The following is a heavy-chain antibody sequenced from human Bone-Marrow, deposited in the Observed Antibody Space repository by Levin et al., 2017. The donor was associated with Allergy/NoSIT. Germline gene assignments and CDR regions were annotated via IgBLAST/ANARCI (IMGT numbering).Heavy chain of an antibody. Sequence: PGGSLRLSCAASGFIFSRYGMHWVRKAPGKGLEWMAVIAYDGRNKYYADSVKGRFTISRDNSKNTLYLQMNSLRIEDTAIYYCGRDPGALDTGHFDWLPPAGVHYYYAMDMWGQGTTVTVSS. D-gene: IGHD3-9*01. V-gene: IGHV3-30*04. CDR3: GRDPGALDTGHFDWLPPAGVHYYYAMDM. CDR1: GFIFSRYG. CDR2: IAYDGRNK. J-gene: IGHJ6*02.